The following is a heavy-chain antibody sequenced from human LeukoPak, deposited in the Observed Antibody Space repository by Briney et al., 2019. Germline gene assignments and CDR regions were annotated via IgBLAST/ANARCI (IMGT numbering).Heavy chain of an antibody. J-gene: IGHJ4*02. Sequence: GGSLRLSCAASGFTFSDYYMSWIRQAPGKGLEWVSYISSSGSTIYYADSVKGRFTISRDNAKNSLYLQMNSLRAEDTAVYYCARAPYDYVWGSYRPDVLIWGQGTLVTVSS. CDR1: GFTFSDYY. CDR2: ISSSGSTI. V-gene: IGHV3-11*01. D-gene: IGHD3-16*02. CDR3: ARAPYDYVWGSYRPDVLI.